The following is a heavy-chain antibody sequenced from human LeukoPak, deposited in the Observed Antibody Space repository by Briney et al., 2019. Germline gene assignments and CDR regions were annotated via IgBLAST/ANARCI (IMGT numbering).Heavy chain of an antibody. D-gene: IGHD3-22*01. V-gene: IGHV3-15*01. CDR2: IKSKTDGGTT. CDR1: GFTFSNAW. CDR3: ICYDSSVDAFDI. J-gene: IGHJ3*02. Sequence: GGSLGLSCAASGFTFSNAWMSWVRQAPGKGLEWVGRIKSKTDGGTTDYAAPVKGRFTISRDDSKNTLYLQMNSLKTEDTAVYYCICYDSSVDAFDIWGQGTMVTVSS.